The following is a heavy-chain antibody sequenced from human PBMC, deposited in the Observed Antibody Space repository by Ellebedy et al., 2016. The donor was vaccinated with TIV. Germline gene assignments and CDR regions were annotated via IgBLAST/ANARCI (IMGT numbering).Heavy chain of an antibody. CDR1: GYTFTDYS. J-gene: IGHJ4*02. CDR3: TRDLTKIVSGDY. V-gene: IGHV1-2*02. CDR2: INPNSGGT. Sequence: AASVKVSCKTSGYTFTDYSIHWARQAPGQGLEWMAWINPNSGGTNYAQKLQGRVTVTRDTSTSTAFLELSRLRSDDTAVYYCTRDLTKIVSGDYWGQGTLVTVSS. D-gene: IGHD5/OR15-5a*01.